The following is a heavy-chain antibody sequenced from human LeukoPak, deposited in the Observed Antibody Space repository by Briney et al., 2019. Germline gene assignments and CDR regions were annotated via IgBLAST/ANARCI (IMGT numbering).Heavy chain of an antibody. Sequence: GGSLRLSCAASGFTFSSYGMHWVRQAPGKGLEWVAVIWYDGSNKYYADSVKGRFTISGDNSKNTLYLQMNSLRAEDTAVYYCASLTVVRKDVSMDVWGKGTTVTVSS. D-gene: IGHD4-23*01. J-gene: IGHJ6*03. CDR3: ASLTVVRKDVSMDV. CDR2: IWYDGSNK. V-gene: IGHV3-33*01. CDR1: GFTFSSYG.